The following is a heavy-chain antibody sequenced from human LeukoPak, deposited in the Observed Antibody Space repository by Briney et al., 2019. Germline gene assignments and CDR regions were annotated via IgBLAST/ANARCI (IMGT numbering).Heavy chain of an antibody. CDR3: AREWDGYSSDY. V-gene: IGHV3-33*01. CDR2: IWYDGGNK. CDR1: GFTFSNYV. Sequence: GGSLRLSCAASGFTFSNYVIHWVRQAPGKGLEWVAVIWYDGGNKYYADSVKGRFTISRDNSKNTLYLQMNSLRAEDTAVYYCAREWDGYSSDYWGQGTLVTVSS. D-gene: IGHD4-11*01. J-gene: IGHJ4*02.